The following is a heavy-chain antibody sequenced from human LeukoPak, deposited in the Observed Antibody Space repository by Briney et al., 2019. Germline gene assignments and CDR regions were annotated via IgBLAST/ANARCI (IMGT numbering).Heavy chain of an antibody. Sequence: SETLSLTCAVYGGSFSGYYWSWIRQPPGKGLEWIGYMHYSGTTNHNPSLKSRVTISVDTSKNHFSLKLTSVTAADTAVYYCARHANYYGSGSYLNWFDPWGQGTLVTVSS. V-gene: IGHV4-59*08. CDR2: MHYSGTT. CDR3: ARHANYYGSGSYLNWFDP. CDR1: GGSFSGYY. J-gene: IGHJ5*02. D-gene: IGHD3-10*01.